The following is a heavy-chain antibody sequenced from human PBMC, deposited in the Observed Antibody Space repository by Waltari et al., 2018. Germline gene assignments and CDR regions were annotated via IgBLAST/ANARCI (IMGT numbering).Heavy chain of an antibody. D-gene: IGHD5-12*01. V-gene: IGHV4-39*07. CDR1: GGSISSSSYY. CDR3: ARDRTDRYERAFDS. CDR2: IYYSGST. J-gene: IGHJ3*02. Sequence: QLQLQESGPGLVKPSETLSLTCTVSGGSISSSSYYWGWIRQPPGKGLGWLGSIYYSGSTYYNPSLKSRVTISVDTSKNQFSLKLSSVTAADTAVYYGARDRTDRYERAFDSWGQGTMVTVSS.